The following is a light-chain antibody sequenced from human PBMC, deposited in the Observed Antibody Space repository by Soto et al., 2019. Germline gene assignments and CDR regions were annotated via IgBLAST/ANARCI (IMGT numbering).Light chain of an antibody. CDR1: QSVSSY. CDR2: DAS. J-gene: IGKJ1*01. V-gene: IGKV3-11*01. CDR3: QQRSSWPVT. Sequence: EIVLTQSPATLSLSPGEGATLSCRASQSVSSYLAWYQQKPGQAPRLLIYDASNRATGIPARFSGSGSGTDFTLTISSLEPEDCAVYYCQQRSSWPVTFGLGTKVEV.